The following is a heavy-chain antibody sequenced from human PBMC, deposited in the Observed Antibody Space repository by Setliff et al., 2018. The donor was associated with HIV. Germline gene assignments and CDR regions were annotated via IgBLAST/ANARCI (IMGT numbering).Heavy chain of an antibody. CDR3: ARDRGDGYEPDASAFDI. CDR1: GFTFNNCE. J-gene: IGHJ3*02. V-gene: IGHV3-48*03. CDR2: ISSSGNTV. D-gene: IGHD5-12*01. Sequence: GGSLRLSCAASGFTFNNCEMNGVRQASGKGLEWVSYISSSGNTVVYADSVKGRFTISRDNAKHSLYLQMNSLSTEDTAVYYCARDRGDGYEPDASAFDIWGQGTMVTVSS.